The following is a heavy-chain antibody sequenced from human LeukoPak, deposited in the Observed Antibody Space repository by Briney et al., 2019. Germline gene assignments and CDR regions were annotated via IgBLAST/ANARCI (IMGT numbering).Heavy chain of an antibody. CDR1: GGTFSSYA. J-gene: IGHJ4*02. CDR3: ARAVGAVPAAISPFDY. Sequence: SSVKVSCKASGGTFSSYAISWVRQAPGQGLEWMGGIIPIFGTANYAQKFQGRVTITADESTSTAYMELSSLRSEDTAVYYCARAVGAVPAAISPFDYWGQGTLVTVSS. V-gene: IGHV1-69*13. D-gene: IGHD2-2*02. CDR2: IIPIFGTA.